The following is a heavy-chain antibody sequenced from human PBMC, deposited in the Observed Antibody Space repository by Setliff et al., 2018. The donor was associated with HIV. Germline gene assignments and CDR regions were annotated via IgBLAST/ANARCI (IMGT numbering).Heavy chain of an antibody. CDR1: GGSITRTPYY. CDR2: IHHSGTA. V-gene: IGHV4-39*07. Sequence: TSETLSLTCTVSGGSITRTPYYWGWIRQPPGKGLEWIGSIHHSGTAYDNPSLKSRVTISVHPSKNHIYVNLFSVTPADTAIYYCARVVYDSGGFFSTAGPLYLDLWGRGTLVTVSS. CDR3: ARVVYDSGGFFSTAGPLYLDL. D-gene: IGHD3-22*01. J-gene: IGHJ2*01.